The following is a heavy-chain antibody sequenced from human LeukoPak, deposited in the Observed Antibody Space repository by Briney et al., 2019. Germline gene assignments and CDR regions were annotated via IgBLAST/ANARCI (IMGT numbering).Heavy chain of an antibody. CDR3: ARGYGSGSYFDY. CDR2: INPSGGST. J-gene: IGHJ4*02. D-gene: IGHD3-10*01. V-gene: IGHV1-46*01. CDR1: GYTFTSYY. Sequence: ASVKVSCKASGYTFTSYYMHWVRQAPGQGLEWMGIINPSGGSTSYAQKFQGRVTITRDTSASTAYMELSSLRSEDTAVYYCARGYGSGSYFDYWGQGTLVTVSS.